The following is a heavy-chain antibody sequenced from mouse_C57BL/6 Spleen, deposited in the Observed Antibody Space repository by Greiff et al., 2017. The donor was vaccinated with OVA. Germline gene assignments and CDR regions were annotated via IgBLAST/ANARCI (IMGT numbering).Heavy chain of an antibody. D-gene: IGHD4-1*01. CDR1: GYTFTSYW. V-gene: IGHV1-55*01. J-gene: IGHJ3*01. Sequence: QVHVKQPGAELVKPGASVKMSCKASGYTFTSYWITWVKQRPGQGLEWIGDIYPGSGSTNYNEKFKSKATLTVDTSSSTAYMQLSSLTSEDSAVYYCARERTGTRAYWGQGTLVTVSA. CDR3: ARERTGTRAY. CDR2: IYPGSGST.